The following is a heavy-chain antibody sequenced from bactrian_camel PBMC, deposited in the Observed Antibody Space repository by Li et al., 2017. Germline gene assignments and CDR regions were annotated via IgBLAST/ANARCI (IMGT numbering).Heavy chain of an antibody. D-gene: IGHD1*01. CDR3: ACSLALSTISQPLLENRYNY. V-gene: IGHV3S55*01. J-gene: IGHJ4*01. CDR2: IDSVGST. CDR1: AHTSCDLD. Sequence: QVQLVESGGRSVQAGGSLRLSCAVSAHTSCDLDMSWYRQAPGTEREFVSNIDSVGSTRYADSVKGRFTISQDNTKNTLYLEMNNLKPEDTARYYCACSLALSTISQPLLENRYNYWGRGTQVTVS.